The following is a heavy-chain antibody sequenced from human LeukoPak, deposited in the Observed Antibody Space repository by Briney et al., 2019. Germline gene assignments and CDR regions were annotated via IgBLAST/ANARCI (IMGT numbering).Heavy chain of an antibody. V-gene: IGHV4-59*01. CDR3: AREGIYYDSSGYYYPSFDI. CDR1: GGSITSYY. Sequence: SETLSLTCTVSGGSITSYYWSWIRQPPGKGLEWIGYIYYSGSTNYNPSLKSRVTISVDTSKNQFSLKLSSVTAADTAVYYCAREGIYYDSSGYYYPSFDIWGQGRMVTVSS. J-gene: IGHJ3*02. D-gene: IGHD3-22*01. CDR2: IYYSGST.